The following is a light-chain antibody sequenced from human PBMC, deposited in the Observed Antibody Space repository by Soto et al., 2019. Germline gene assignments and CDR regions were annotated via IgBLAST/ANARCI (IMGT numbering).Light chain of an antibody. Sequence: EIVMTQSPCTLSVSPGERATLSCRASQSVRSNLAWYQQKPGQAPRLLIYEASTRATGIPARFSGSGSGTEFTLTISSLQSEDFAVYYCQQYNDWPRTFGQGTKVDIK. CDR1: QSVRSN. J-gene: IGKJ1*01. CDR3: QQYNDWPRT. V-gene: IGKV3-15*01. CDR2: EAS.